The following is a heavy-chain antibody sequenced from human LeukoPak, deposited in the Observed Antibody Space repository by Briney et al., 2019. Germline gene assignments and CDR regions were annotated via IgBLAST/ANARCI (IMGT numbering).Heavy chain of an antibody. CDR1: GGSMSSYY. CDR3: ARRRYGCLPSDD. V-gene: IGHV4-59*01. D-gene: IGHD3-16*01. J-gene: IGHJ4*01. CDR2: IYYSGST. Sequence: SETLSLTCTVSGGSMSSYYWSWIRQPPGKGLEWIGYIYYSGSTNYNPSLKSRVTISVDTSKNQFTLKLSSVTAADTAVYYCARRRYGCLPSDDWGHGPLVTGSS.